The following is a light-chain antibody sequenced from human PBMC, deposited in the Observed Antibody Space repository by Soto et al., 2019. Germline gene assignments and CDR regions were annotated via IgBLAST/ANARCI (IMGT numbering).Light chain of an antibody. J-gene: IGLJ2*01. Sequence: QSVLTQPPSVSAAPGQKVTISCSGSSSNIGNNYVSWYQQLPGTAPKLLIYDNNKRPSGIPDRFSGAKSGTSGTLGITGLQTGDEADYYCGTWDNSRSAVVFGGGTKLTVL. CDR2: DNN. CDR3: GTWDNSRSAVV. CDR1: SSNIGNNY. V-gene: IGLV1-51*01.